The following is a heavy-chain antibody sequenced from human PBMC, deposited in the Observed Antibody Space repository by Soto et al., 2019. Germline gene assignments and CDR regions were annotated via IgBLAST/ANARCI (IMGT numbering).Heavy chain of an antibody. CDR2: FDPEDGET. CDR1: GYTLTELS. CDR3: ATGTTVTSYYGMDV. D-gene: IGHD4-17*01. Sequence: ASVNVSCKVSGYTLTELSMHWVRQAPGKGLEWMGGFDPEDGETIYAQKFQGRVTMTEDTSTDTAYMELSSLRSEDTAVYYCATGTTVTSYYGMDVWGQGTTVTVSS. V-gene: IGHV1-24*01. J-gene: IGHJ6*02.